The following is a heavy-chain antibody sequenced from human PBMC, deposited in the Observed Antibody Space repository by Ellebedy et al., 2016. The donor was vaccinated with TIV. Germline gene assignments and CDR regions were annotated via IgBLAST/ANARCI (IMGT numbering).Heavy chain of an antibody. D-gene: IGHD5-12*01. J-gene: IGHJ4*02. CDR1: GFTFSSYW. CDR3: AGGGYDAFYLDY. V-gene: IGHV3-74*01. CDR2: INRDGGST. Sequence: PGGSLRLSCVVSGFTFSSYWMHWVRQAPGKGLVWVSRINRDGGSTNYADSVKGRFTISRDNAKNTVYLHMNSLRADDTAVYYCAGGGYDAFYLDYWGQGILVTVSS.